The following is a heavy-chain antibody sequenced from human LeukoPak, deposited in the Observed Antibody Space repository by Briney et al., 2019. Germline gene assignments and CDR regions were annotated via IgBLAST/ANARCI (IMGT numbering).Heavy chain of an antibody. Sequence: GASVKVSCKASGGTFSSYAISWLRQAPGQGLEWMGGIIPIFGTANYAQKFQGRVTITADESTSTAYMELSSLRSEDTAVYYCARLEMATTGDHWGQGTLVTVSS. CDR1: GGTFSSYA. D-gene: IGHD5-24*01. CDR2: IIPIFGTA. CDR3: ARLEMATTGDH. J-gene: IGHJ4*02. V-gene: IGHV1-69*13.